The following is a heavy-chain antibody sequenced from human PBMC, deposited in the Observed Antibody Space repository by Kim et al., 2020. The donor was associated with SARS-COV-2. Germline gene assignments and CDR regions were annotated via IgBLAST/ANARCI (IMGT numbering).Heavy chain of an antibody. J-gene: IGHJ6*02. CDR3: ARGSSGFSYYYYYYGMDV. V-gene: IGHV4-59*09. D-gene: IGHD3-22*01. Sequence: KSRVTISVDTSKNQFSLKLSSVTAADTAVYYCARGSSGFSYYYYYYGMDVWGQGTTVTVSS.